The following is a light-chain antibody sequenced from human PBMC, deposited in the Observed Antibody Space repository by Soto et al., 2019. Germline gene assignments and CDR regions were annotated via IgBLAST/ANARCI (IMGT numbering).Light chain of an antibody. Sequence: EIVLTQSPFALSFSPGERSTRSFIASQSVSSSYLAWYQQKPGQAPRLLIYGTSSRATGIPDRFSGSGSGTDFTLTISRLEPEDFAVYYCQQYGSSPRTFGQGTKVDIK. V-gene: IGKV3-20*01. CDR1: QSVSSSY. CDR2: GTS. CDR3: QQYGSSPRT. J-gene: IGKJ1*01.